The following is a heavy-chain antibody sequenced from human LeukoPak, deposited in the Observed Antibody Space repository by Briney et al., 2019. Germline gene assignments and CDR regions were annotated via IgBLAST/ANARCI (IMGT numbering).Heavy chain of an antibody. CDR2: IRFDGGDK. V-gene: IGHV3-30*02. CDR3: AKVGIAAAWDY. CDR1: AFTFSNYA. Sequence: GGSLRLSCAASAFTFSNYAMNWVRQAPGKGLEWVAFIRFDGGDKYYADSVKGRFTISRDNSKNTLYLQMNNLRAEDTALYYCAKVGIAAAWDYWGQGTLVTVSS. D-gene: IGHD6-13*01. J-gene: IGHJ4*02.